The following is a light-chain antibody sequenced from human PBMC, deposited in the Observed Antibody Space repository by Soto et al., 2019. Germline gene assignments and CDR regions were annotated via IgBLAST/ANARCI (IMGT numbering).Light chain of an antibody. CDR2: DVS. J-gene: IGLJ1*01. V-gene: IGLV2-14*01. CDR3: SSYTSSTTLASYV. Sequence: QSVLTQPASVSGSPGQSITISCTGTSSDDGGYNYVSWYQQHPGKAPKLMIYDVSNRPSGVSNRFSGSKSGNTASLTISGLQAEDEADYYCSSYTSSTTLASYVFGTGTKVTLL. CDR1: SSDDGGYNY.